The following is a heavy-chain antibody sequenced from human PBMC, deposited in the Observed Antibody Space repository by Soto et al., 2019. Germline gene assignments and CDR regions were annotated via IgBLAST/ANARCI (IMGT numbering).Heavy chain of an antibody. CDR2: IIPIFGTA. J-gene: IGHJ6*02. V-gene: IGHV1-69*13. CDR1: GGTFSSYA. CDR3: ARVSVYRFGEPRPYYYYGMDV. D-gene: IGHD3-10*01. Sequence: GASVKVSCKASGGTFSSYAISWVRQAPGQGLEWMGGIIPIFGTANYAQKFQGRVTITADESTSTAYMELSSLRSEDTAVYYCARVSVYRFGEPRPYYYYGMDVWGQGTTVTVSS.